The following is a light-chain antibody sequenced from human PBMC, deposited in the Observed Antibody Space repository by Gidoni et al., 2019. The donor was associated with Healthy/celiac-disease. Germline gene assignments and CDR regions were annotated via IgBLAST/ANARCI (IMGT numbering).Light chain of an antibody. CDR3: QQRYSLWVT. CDR1: QSMSSY. V-gene: IGKV1-39*01. CDR2: AAS. Sequence: DIQMTQSPSSLSASVGDRVTITCRASQSMSSYLNWYQQKPGKAPKLLIYAASSLQSGVPSRFSGSGSGRDFTLTISSLQPEDFATYYCQQRYSLWVTFGGGTKVEIK. J-gene: IGKJ4*01.